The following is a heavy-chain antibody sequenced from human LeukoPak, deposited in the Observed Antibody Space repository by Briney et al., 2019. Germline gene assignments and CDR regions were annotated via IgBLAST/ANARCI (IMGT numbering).Heavy chain of an antibody. CDR1: GDSITGSSYY. Sequence: SETLSLTCTVSGDSITGSSYYWGWIRQPPGKGLEWIGSMYYSGSTYSNPSLKSRVTISVDTSKNQFSLKLSSVTAADTAVYFCARHYYDSTGYYYFDYWGQGTLVTVSS. CDR2: MYYSGST. J-gene: IGHJ4*02. D-gene: IGHD3-22*01. V-gene: IGHV4-39*01. CDR3: ARHYYDSTGYYYFDY.